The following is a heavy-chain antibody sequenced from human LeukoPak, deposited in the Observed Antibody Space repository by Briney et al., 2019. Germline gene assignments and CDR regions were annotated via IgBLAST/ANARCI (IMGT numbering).Heavy chain of an antibody. J-gene: IGHJ4*02. D-gene: IGHD1-1*01. CDR2: VDPDGTTT. CDR3: VSDHTGHDDY. V-gene: IGHV3-74*01. CDR1: GFTLSNYW. Sequence: GGSLRLSCAASGFTLSNYWMHWVRQAPGEGLVWVSRVDPDGTTTTYADSVKGRFTISRGNAKNTLHLQMNSLRVEDTAVYYCVSDHTGHDDYWGQGTLVTVSS.